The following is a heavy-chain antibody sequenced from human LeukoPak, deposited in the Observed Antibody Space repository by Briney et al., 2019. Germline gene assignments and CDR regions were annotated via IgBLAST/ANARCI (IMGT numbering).Heavy chain of an antibody. CDR1: GFTFRSYA. V-gene: IGHV3-23*01. CDR3: ARDFAREFTIDY. Sequence: GGSLRLSCAASGFTFRSYAMSWVRQAPGKGLEWVSGISGSGGVTDYADSVKGRFTISRDNAKNSLFLQMNSLRAEDTAVYYCARDFAREFTIDYWGQGTLVTVSS. CDR2: ISGSGGVT. D-gene: IGHD3-10*01. J-gene: IGHJ4*02.